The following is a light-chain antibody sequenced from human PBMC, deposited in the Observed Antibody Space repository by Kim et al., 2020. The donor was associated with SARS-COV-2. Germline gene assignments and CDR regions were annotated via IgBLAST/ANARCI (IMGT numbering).Light chain of an antibody. V-gene: IGLV2-8*01. CDR3: SSYADTNNLV. CDR1: SSDVGGHNY. CDR2: EVT. Sequence: QSALTQPPSASGSPGQSVAISCSGSSSDVGGHNYVSWYQHHPGEAPKLMIYEVTKRPSGVPDRFSGSKSGNTASLTVSGLQAEDEADYYCSSYADTNNLVFGGGTQLTVL. J-gene: IGLJ2*01.